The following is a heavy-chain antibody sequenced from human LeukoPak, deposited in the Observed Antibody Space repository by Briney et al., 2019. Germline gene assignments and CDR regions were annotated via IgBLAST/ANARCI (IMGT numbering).Heavy chain of an antibody. CDR1: GGSFSGYY. Sequence: PSETLSLTCAVYGGSFSGYYWSWIRQPPGKGLEWIGEINHSGSTNYNPSLKSRVTISVDTSKNQFSLKLSSVTAADTAVYYCARTYLMYYYDSSGYYYIATYFDYWGQGTLVTVSS. CDR2: INHSGST. V-gene: IGHV4-34*01. D-gene: IGHD3-22*01. CDR3: ARTYLMYYYDSSGYYYIATYFDY. J-gene: IGHJ4*02.